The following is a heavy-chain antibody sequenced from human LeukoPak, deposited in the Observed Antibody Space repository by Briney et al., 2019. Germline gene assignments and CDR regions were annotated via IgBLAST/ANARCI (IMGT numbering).Heavy chain of an antibody. V-gene: IGHV3-23*01. CDR3: ARTMIDGFDI. D-gene: IGHD3-22*01. CDR1: GFTFSSFA. CDR2: ISGSGGST. Sequence: GGSLRLSCAASGFTFSSFALTWVRQAPGEGLEWVSTISGSGGSTYYADSVKGRFTISRGNSKNTLYLQMNSLRAEDTAVYYCARTMIDGFDIWGQGTMVTVSS. J-gene: IGHJ3*02.